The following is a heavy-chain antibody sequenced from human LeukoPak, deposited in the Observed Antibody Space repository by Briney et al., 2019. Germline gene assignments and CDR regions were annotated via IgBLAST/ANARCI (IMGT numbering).Heavy chain of an antibody. Sequence: GGSLRLSCAASGFTFSSYGMHWVRQAPGKGLEWVAVISYDGRNKYYADSVKGRFTISRDNSKNTLYLQMNNLRTEDTAVYYCAKSQGYSQGFDYWGQGTLVTVSS. J-gene: IGHJ4*02. CDR2: ISYDGRNK. V-gene: IGHV3-30*18. D-gene: IGHD5-18*01. CDR1: GFTFSSYG. CDR3: AKSQGYSQGFDY.